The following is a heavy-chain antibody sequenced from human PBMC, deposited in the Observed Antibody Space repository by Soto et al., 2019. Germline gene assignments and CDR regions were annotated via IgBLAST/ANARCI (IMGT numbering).Heavy chain of an antibody. CDR2: INPDYGYT. Sequence: ASVKVSCKASGYIFTSYTLHWVRQAPGQRLEWMGWINPDYGYTKYSQKFQGRVTITSDTSASTASMELSSLTSEDTAIYYCARAWGATRTFDYWGQGTQVTVSS. J-gene: IGHJ4*02. CDR3: ARAWGATRTFDY. CDR1: GYIFTSYT. D-gene: IGHD1-26*01. V-gene: IGHV1-3*01.